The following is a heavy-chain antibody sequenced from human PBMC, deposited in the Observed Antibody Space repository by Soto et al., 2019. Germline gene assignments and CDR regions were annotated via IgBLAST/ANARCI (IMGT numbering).Heavy chain of an antibody. CDR2: IYSGGST. CDR3: ARALTIGWFDP. Sequence: EVQLVESGGGLIQPGGSLRLSCAASGFTVSSNYMSWVRQAPGKGLEWVSVIYSGGSTYYADSVKGRFTISGDNSKNMLYLQMNSLRAEDTAVYYCARALTIGWFDPWGQGTLVTVSS. V-gene: IGHV3-53*01. J-gene: IGHJ5*02. D-gene: IGHD4-4*01. CDR1: GFTVSSNY.